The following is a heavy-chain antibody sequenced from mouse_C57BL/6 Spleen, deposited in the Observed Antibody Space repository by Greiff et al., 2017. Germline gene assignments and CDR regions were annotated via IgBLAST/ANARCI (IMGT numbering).Heavy chain of an antibody. Sequence: EVKLVESGEGLVKPGGSLKLSCAASGFTFSSYAMSWVRQTPEKRLERVAYISSGGDYIYYADTVKGRFTISRDNARNTLYLQMSSLKSEDTAMYYCTRDYYGSRYYAMDYWGQGTSVTVSS. CDR3: TRDYYGSRYYAMDY. J-gene: IGHJ4*01. CDR2: ISSGGDYI. D-gene: IGHD1-1*01. CDR1: GFTFSSYA. V-gene: IGHV5-9-1*02.